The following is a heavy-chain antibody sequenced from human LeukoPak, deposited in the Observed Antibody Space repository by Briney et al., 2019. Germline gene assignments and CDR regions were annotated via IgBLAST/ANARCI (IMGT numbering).Heavy chain of an antibody. J-gene: IGHJ4*02. CDR3: ASHSGGYAY. D-gene: IGHD5-12*01. CDR1: GGSISSSSYY. Sequence: SETLSLTCTASGGSISSSSYYWGWLRQPPGKGLEGIGHIYYSGCTYYNPSLQSPVTIYVDTNKNQLTLKSTSVTAADTAVYYCASHSGGYAYWVQGTLVTVSS. V-gene: IGHV4-39*06. CDR2: IYYSGCT.